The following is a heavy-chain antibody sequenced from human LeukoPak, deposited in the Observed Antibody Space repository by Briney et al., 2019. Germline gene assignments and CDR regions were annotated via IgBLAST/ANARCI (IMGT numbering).Heavy chain of an antibody. J-gene: IGHJ4*02. Sequence: ASVTVSCKASGFTFTDYYIHWVRQAPGQGLEWMGRINPKSGGTNYAQKFQSRVTMTRDTSMSTAYMEVTGLRSDDTAVYYCARSDFFSSGTYWGQGTFVTVSS. V-gene: IGHV1-2*06. D-gene: IGHD3-10*01. CDR3: ARSDFFSSGTY. CDR1: GFTFTDYY. CDR2: INPKSGGT.